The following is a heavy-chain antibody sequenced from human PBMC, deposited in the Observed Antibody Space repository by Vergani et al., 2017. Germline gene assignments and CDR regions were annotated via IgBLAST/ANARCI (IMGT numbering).Heavy chain of an antibody. Sequence: EVQLLESGGGLAQPGGSLRLSCAASGFTFRNYAMTWVRQAPGKGLEWVSYISSSSSTIYYADSVKGRFTISRDNAKNSLYLQMNSLRAEDTAVYYCTKGSRGYTGYFFDYWGQGTLATVSS. CDR1: GFTFRNYA. CDR3: TKGSRGYTGYFFDY. J-gene: IGHJ4*02. D-gene: IGHD5-12*01. CDR2: ISSSSSTI. V-gene: IGHV3-48*01.